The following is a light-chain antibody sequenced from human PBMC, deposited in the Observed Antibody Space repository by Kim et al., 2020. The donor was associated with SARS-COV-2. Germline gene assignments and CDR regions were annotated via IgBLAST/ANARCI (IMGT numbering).Light chain of an antibody. CDR1: QSVSSSY. CDR3: QQYGSSPPVT. Sequence: EIVLTQSPGPLSLSPGERATLSCRASQSVSSSYLAWYQQKPGQAPRPLIYGASSRATGIPDRFSGSGSGTDFTLTISRLEPEDFAVYYCQQYGSSPPVTFGGGTKLEI. J-gene: IGKJ4*01. CDR2: GAS. V-gene: IGKV3-20*01.